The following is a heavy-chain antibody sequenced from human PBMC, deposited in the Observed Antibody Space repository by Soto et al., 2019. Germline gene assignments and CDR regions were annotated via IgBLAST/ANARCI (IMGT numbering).Heavy chain of an antibody. J-gene: IGHJ6*02. V-gene: IGHV3-23*01. D-gene: IGHD2-2*01. CDR1: GFTFSSYA. CDR3: AKVLEYCSSTSCSPTYYYYGMDV. Sequence: GGSQSLSCAASGFTFSSYAMSWVRQAPGKGLEWVSAISGSGGSTYYADSVKGRFTISRDNSKNTLYLQMNSLRAEDTAVYYCAKVLEYCSSTSCSPTYYYYGMDVWGQGTTVTVSS. CDR2: ISGSGGST.